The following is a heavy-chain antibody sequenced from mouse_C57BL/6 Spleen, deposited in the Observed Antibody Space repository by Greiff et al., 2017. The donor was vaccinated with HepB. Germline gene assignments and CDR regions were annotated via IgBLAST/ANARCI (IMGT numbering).Heavy chain of an antibody. Sequence: QVQLQQSGPELVKPGASVKISCKASGYAFSSSWMNWVKQRPGKGLEWIGRIYPGDGDTNYNGKFKGKATLTADKSSSTAYMQLSSLTSEDSAVYFCARFYYDYLYYFDYWGQGTTLTVSS. CDR2: IYPGDGDT. CDR3: ARFYYDYLYYFDY. D-gene: IGHD2-4*01. CDR1: GYAFSSSW. V-gene: IGHV1-82*01. J-gene: IGHJ2*01.